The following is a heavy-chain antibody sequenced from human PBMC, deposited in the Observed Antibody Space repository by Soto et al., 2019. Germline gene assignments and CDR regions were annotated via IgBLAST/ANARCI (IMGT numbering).Heavy chain of an antibody. J-gene: IGHJ1*01. CDR3: ARVQGAVAGYFQH. Sequence: APVEVSCKASCLHFSRYCINWVGPAPGQGLEWMGWISAYNGNTNYAQKLQGRVTMTTDTSTSTAYMELRSLRSDDTAVYYCARVQGAVAGYFQHWGQGTVVTDAS. D-gene: IGHD6-19*01. CDR1: CLHFSRYC. CDR2: ISAYNGNT. V-gene: IGHV1-18*01.